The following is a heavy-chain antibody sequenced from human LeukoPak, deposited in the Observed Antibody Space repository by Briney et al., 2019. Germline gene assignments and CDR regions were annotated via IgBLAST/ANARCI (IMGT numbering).Heavy chain of an antibody. CDR3: ARTSRNSGSYFIY. CDR2: ISAYNGNT. CDR1: GYTFTSYG. J-gene: IGHJ4*02. Sequence: ASVKVSCKASGYTFTSYGFSWMRQAPGQGLEWMGWISAYNGNTNYAQNLQGRVTMTTETSTSTAYMELRSLTSDDTAVYYCARTSRNSGSYFIYRGQGTLVTVSS. D-gene: IGHD3-10*01. V-gene: IGHV1-18*04.